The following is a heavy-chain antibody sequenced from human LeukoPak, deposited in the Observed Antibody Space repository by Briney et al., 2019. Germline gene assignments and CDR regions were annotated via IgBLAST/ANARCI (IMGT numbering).Heavy chain of an antibody. CDR1: GFTFNSYS. J-gene: IGHJ4*02. V-gene: IGHV3-21*01. CDR2: ISSSSGYI. D-gene: IGHD4-17*01. CDR3: ARDYSKDYGDYAGDY. Sequence: GGSLRLSCAASGFTFNSYSMNWVRQTPGKGLEWVSSISSSSGYINYADSVKGRFTISRDNAKNSLYLQMNSLRAEDTAVYYCARDYSKDYGDYAGDYWGQGTLVTVSS.